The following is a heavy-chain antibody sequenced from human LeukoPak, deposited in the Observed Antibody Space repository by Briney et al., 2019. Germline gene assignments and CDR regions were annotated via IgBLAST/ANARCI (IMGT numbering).Heavy chain of an antibody. D-gene: IGHD6-6*01. J-gene: IGHJ4*02. CDR1: GFTFSSNY. CDR2: FYSGGST. V-gene: IGHV3-66*02. Sequence: GGSLRLSCAASGFTFSSNYMSWVRQAPGKGLEWVSMFYSGGSTFYADSVKGRFTISRDNSKNTLYLQMNSLRAADTAVYYCARDKGTSYLSSFDYWGQGTLVTVSS. CDR3: ARDKGTSYLSSFDY.